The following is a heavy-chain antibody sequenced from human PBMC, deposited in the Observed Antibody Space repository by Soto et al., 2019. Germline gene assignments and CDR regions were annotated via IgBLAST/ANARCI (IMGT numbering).Heavy chain of an antibody. V-gene: IGHV3-23*01. CDR1: GFTFSSYA. CDR2: ISGSGGST. CDR3: AKVWHSWELREYYYYGMDV. Sequence: GSLRLSCAASGFTFSSYAMSWVRQAPGKGLEWVSAISGSGGSTYYADSVKGRFTISRDNSRNTLYLQMNSLRAEDTAVYYCAKVWHSWELREYYYYGMDVWGQGTTVTVSS. D-gene: IGHD1-26*01. J-gene: IGHJ6*02.